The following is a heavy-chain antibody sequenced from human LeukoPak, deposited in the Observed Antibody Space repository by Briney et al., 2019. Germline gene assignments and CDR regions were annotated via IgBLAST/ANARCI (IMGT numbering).Heavy chain of an antibody. J-gene: IGHJ4*02. CDR1: GGSISSSSYY. V-gene: IGHV4-39*01. CDR2: IYYSGST. D-gene: IGHD3-22*01. CDR3: ARHDAPDTYYYDSSGYNFDY. Sequence: SETLSLTCTVSGGSISSSSYYWGWIRQPPGKGLEWIGSIYYSGSTYYNPSLKSRVTISVDTSRNQFSLKLSSVTAADTAVYYCARHDAPDTYYYDSSGYNFDYWGQGTLVTVSS.